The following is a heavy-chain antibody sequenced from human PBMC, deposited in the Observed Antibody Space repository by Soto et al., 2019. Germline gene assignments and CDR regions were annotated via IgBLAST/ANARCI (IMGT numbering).Heavy chain of an antibody. Sequence: GGSQIRSCAASEFQFSSYGMHWVRQAPGKGLEWVAVISYDGSNKYYADSVKGRFTISRDNSKNTLYLRMNSLRADDTAVYYCAKGIVVVRGYYFNYWGQGTLVTVSS. D-gene: IGHD3-22*01. CDR2: ISYDGSNK. CDR3: AKGIVVVRGYYFNY. V-gene: IGHV3-30*18. J-gene: IGHJ4*02. CDR1: EFQFSSYG.